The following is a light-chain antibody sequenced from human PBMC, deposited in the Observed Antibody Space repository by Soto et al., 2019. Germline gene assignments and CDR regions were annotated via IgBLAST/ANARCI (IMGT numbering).Light chain of an antibody. CDR3: QQYNNWSRVT. CDR2: DAS. V-gene: IGKV3-15*01. Sequence: EIVMTQSPATLSVSPGERATLSCRASQSISSNLAWYQQKPGQAPRLLIYDASTRATGTPARFSGSGSGTEFILTVSSLQSEDFAVYYCQQYNNWSRVTFGPGTKVDIE. CDR1: QSISSN. J-gene: IGKJ3*01.